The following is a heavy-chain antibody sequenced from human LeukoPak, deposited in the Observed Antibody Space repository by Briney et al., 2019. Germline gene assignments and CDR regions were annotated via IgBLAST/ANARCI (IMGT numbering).Heavy chain of an antibody. J-gene: IGHJ4*02. D-gene: IGHD3-22*01. CDR1: GYTFTSYY. CDR3: VFRSRILDDSSGGPD. CDR2: INPSGGST. Sequence: GASVKVSCKASGYTFTSYYMHWVRQAPGQGLEWMGIINPSGGSTSYAQKFQGRVTITADKSTSTAYMELSSLRSEDTAVYYCVFRSRILDDSSGGPDWGQGTLVTVSS. V-gene: IGHV1-46*01.